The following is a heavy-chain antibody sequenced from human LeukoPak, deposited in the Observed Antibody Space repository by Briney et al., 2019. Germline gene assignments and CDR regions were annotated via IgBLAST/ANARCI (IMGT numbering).Heavy chain of an antibody. V-gene: IGHV1-8*01. CDR1: GYTFTSYD. D-gene: IGHD1-26*01. CDR2: MNPNSGNT. CDR3: ASGIVGAWYYFDY. J-gene: IGHJ4*02. Sequence: SVKVSCKASGYTFTSYDINWVRQATGQGLEWMGWMNPNSGNTGYAQKFQGRVTMTRNTSISTAYMELSSLRSEDTAVYYCASGIVGAWYYFDYWGQGTLVTVSS.